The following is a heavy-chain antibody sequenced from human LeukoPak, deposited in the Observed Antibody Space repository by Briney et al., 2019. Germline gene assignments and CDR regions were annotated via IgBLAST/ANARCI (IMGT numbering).Heavy chain of an antibody. Sequence: SETLSLTCTVSGGSISSGSYYWNWIRQPAGKGLEWIGRIYTSGSTNYNPSLKSRVTISVDTSKNQFSLKLSSVTAADTAVYYCARMVSSSPLYYYYGMDVWGQGTTVTVSS. V-gene: IGHV4-61*02. CDR1: GGSISSGSYY. D-gene: IGHD6-13*01. CDR2: IYTSGST. CDR3: ARMVSSSPLYYYYGMDV. J-gene: IGHJ6*02.